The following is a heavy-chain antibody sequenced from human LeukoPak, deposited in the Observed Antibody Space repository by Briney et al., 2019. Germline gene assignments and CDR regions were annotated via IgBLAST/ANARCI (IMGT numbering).Heavy chain of an antibody. J-gene: IGHJ6*03. D-gene: IGHD3-16*01. Sequence: SVKVSCKASGGTFSGYAISWVRQAPGQRLKWMGGIIPIFGTANYAQKFQGRVTITTDESTSTAYMELSSLRSEDTAVYYCASGPWGEEVYRYYYYYMDVWGKGTTVTVSS. CDR2: IIPIFGTA. V-gene: IGHV1-69*05. CDR3: ASGPWGEEVYRYYYYYMDV. CDR1: GGTFSGYA.